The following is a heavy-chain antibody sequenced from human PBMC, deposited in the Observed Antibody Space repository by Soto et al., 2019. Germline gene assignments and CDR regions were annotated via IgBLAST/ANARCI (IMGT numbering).Heavy chain of an antibody. Sequence: QVQLQESDPGLVEPSQTLSLTCTVSGGSISSGGYYWSWIRQHPGKGLEWIGYIYYSGSTYYNPSLKSRVTISVDTSKNQFSLKLSSVTAADTAVYYCARDALGGYFDWLLRDGMDVWGQGTTVTVSS. D-gene: IGHD3-9*01. CDR2: IYYSGST. J-gene: IGHJ6*02. V-gene: IGHV4-31*03. CDR1: GGSISSGGYY. CDR3: ARDALGGYFDWLLRDGMDV.